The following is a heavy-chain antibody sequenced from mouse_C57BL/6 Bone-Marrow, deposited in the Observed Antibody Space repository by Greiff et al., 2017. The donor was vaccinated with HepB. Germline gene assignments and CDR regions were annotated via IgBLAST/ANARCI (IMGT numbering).Heavy chain of an antibody. D-gene: IGHD2-13*01. CDR2: IYPRSGNT. CDR1: GYTFTSYG. Sequence: QVQLQQSGAELARPGASVKLSCKASGYTFTSYGISWVKQRTGQGLEWIGEIYPRSGNTYYNEKFKGKVTLTADKSSSTAYMELRSLTSEDSAVYFCARQLLLCGYAMDYWGQGTSVTVSS. J-gene: IGHJ4*01. V-gene: IGHV1-81*01. CDR3: ARQLLLCGYAMDY.